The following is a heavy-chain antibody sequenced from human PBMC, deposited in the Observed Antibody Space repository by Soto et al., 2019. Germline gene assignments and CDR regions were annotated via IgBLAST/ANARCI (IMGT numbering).Heavy chain of an antibody. V-gene: IGHV4-39*01. J-gene: IGHJ2*01. CDR1: GASISKTSSY. CDR2: INYSGTA. Sequence: QVELQQSGPGVVRPSETLSLTCSVSGASISKTSSYWGWIRQPPGKWLEWIGSINYSGTAYYSPSLRSRATLSVDTSASQFSLRLMFVTAADTAFYFCVRRVNIPSWYFDLWGREKPVIVSS. D-gene: IGHD2-21*01. CDR3: VRRVNIPSWYFDL.